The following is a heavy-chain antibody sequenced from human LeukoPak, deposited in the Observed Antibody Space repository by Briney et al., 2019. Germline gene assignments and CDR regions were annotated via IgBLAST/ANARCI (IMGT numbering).Heavy chain of an antibody. Sequence: GGSLRLSCAASGFNFNAYGMSWVRQAPGKGLEWLSSISDSGKNVYYADSVKGRFTISRHNSKNTLYLQMNSLSAEDTAVYYCAKRVEYKSPSGGYFDYWGQGTLVTVSS. CDR3: AKRVEYKSPSGGYFDY. V-gene: IGHV3-23*01. CDR2: ISDSGKNV. D-gene: IGHD2-8*02. J-gene: IGHJ4*02. CDR1: GFNFNAYG.